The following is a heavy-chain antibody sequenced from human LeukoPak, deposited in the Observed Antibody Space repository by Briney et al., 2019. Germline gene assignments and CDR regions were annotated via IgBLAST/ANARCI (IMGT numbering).Heavy chain of an antibody. V-gene: IGHV3-23*01. J-gene: IGHJ4*02. Sequence: GGSLRLSCAASGFTFSNYAMGWVRQAPGKGLEWVSLISGSGGGTYFADSVKGRFTISRDTSKNTLYLQMNSLRAEDTAVYYCARLSANSSAYFFDYWGQGTLVTVSS. CDR1: GFTFSNYA. CDR3: ARLSANSSAYFFDY. D-gene: IGHD3-22*01. CDR2: ISGSGGGT.